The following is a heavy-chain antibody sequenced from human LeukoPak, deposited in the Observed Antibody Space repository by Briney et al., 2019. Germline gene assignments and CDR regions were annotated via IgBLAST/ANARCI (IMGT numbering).Heavy chain of an antibody. CDR1: AGSFSGYY. Sequence: PSETLSLTCGVYAGSFSGYYWSWIRQPPGKGLEWIGEINEGGRISYNPSLKSRVTISVDTSKNQFSLNLISVTAADTALYYCARHRKSARNCLYYYMDVWGKGTTVTVSS. D-gene: IGHD6-6*01. CDR3: ARHRKSARNCLYYYMDV. V-gene: IGHV4-34*01. CDR2: INEGGRI. J-gene: IGHJ6*03.